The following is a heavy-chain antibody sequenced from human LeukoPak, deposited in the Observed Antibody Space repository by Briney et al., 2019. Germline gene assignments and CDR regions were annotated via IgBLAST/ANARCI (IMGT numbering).Heavy chain of an antibody. J-gene: IGHJ6*03. CDR3: ARRYCSSTSCYKGGDYYYYYYMDV. Sequence: GASVKVSCKASGGTFSSYAISWVRQAPGQGLEWMGGIIPIFGTANYAQKLQGRVTITADESTSTAYMELRSLRSDDTAVYYCARRYCSSTSCYKGGDYYYYYYMDVWGKGTTVTVSS. CDR1: GGTFSSYA. V-gene: IGHV1-69*01. CDR2: IIPIFGTA. D-gene: IGHD2-2*02.